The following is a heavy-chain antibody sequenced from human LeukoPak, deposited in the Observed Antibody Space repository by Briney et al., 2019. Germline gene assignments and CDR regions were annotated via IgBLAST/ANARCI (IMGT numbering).Heavy chain of an antibody. D-gene: IGHD3-22*01. CDR2: INHSGST. CDR1: GGSFSGYY. CDR3: AARSGYYSGIDY. V-gene: IGHV4-34*01. Sequence: SETLSLTCAVYGGSFSGYYWSWIRQPPGKGLEWIGEINHSGSTNYNPSLKSRVTISVDTSKNQFSLKLSSVTAADTAVYYCAARSGYYSGIDYWGLGTLVTVSS. J-gene: IGHJ4*02.